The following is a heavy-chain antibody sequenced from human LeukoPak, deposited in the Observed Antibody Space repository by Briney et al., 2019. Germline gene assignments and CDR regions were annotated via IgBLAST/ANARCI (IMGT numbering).Heavy chain of an antibody. J-gene: IGHJ4*02. CDR1: GFTFSSYW. Sequence: GGSLRLSCAASGFTFSSYWMSWVRQAPGKGLEGVANIKQDGSEKYYVDSVKGRFTISRDNAKNSLYLQMNSLRAEDTALYYCARVRTYKTYYFDYWGQGTLVTVSS. V-gene: IGHV3-7*01. CDR3: ARVRTYKTYYFDY. CDR2: IKQDGSEK. D-gene: IGHD1-1*01.